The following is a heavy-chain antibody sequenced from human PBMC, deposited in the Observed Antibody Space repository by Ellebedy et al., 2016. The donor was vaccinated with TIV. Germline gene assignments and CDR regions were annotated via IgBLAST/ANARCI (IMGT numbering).Heavy chain of an antibody. J-gene: IGHJ5*02. V-gene: IGHV4-4*02. D-gene: IGHD3-10*01. CDR3: ARKVGGSGSMGWFDP. CDR2: ISHTVGT. CDR1: GGSIRSTHW. Sequence: MPGGSLRLSCGVSGGSIRSTHWWSCVRQPPGKGLEWIGDISHTVGTNYNPSRKSRVTISVDKSKNQYSLKLNSVTAADSAVYYCARKVGGSGSMGWFDPWGQGTLVTVSS.